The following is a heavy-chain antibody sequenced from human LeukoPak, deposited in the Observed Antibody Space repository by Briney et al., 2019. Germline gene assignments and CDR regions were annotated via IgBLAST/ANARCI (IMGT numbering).Heavy chain of an antibody. D-gene: IGHD5-12*01. CDR1: GFTFSSYA. CDR3: ARESPLLLSGYDIGY. CDR2: ISYDGSNK. V-gene: IGHV3-30-3*01. J-gene: IGHJ4*02. Sequence: GGSLRLSCAASGFTFSSYAMHWVRQAPGKGLEWVAVISYDGSNKYYADSVKGRFTISRDNSKNTLYLQMNSLRAEDTAVYYCARESPLLLSGYDIGYWGQGTLVTVSS.